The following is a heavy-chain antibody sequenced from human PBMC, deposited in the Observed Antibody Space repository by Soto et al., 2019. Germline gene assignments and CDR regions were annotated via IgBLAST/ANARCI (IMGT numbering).Heavy chain of an antibody. CDR2: ITTTSSTM. D-gene: IGHD3-22*01. CDR3: ARDSSGRQYYGMDV. V-gene: IGHV3-48*02. CDR1: GFVFGDYS. J-gene: IGHJ6*02. Sequence: GGYLRLSCTPFGFVFGDYSMNWVRQAPGKGLEWISYITTTSSTMYYADSVKGRFTISRDNAKNSLYLQMNSLRDEDTAVYYCARDSSGRQYYGMDVWGQGTSVTVSS.